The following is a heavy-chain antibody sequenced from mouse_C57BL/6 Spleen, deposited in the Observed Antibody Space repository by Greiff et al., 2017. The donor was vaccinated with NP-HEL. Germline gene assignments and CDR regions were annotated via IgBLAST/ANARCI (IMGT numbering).Heavy chain of an antibody. CDR2: INPSTGGT. CDR1: GYSFTGYY. Sequence: VQLQQSGPELVKPGASVKISCKASGYSFTGYYMNWVKQSPEKSLEWIGEINPSTGGTTYNQKFKAKATLTVDKSSSTAYMQLSSLTSEDSAVYYCARDYGSSSYWYFDVWGTGTTVTVSS. J-gene: IGHJ1*03. CDR3: ARDYGSSSYWYFDV. V-gene: IGHV1-42*01. D-gene: IGHD1-1*01.